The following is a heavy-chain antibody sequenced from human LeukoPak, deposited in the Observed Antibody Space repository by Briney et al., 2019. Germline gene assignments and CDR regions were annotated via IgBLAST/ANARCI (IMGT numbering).Heavy chain of an antibody. CDR1: GFTFSSYN. CDR3: AREYSSSSGSVSDY. Sequence: PGGSLRLSCAASGFTFSSYNMNWVRQAPGKGLEWVSYISSSSSTIYYADSVKGRFTISRDNAKNSLYLQMNRLRDEDTAVYYCAREYSSSSGSVSDYWGQGTLVNVSS. D-gene: IGHD6-6*01. CDR2: ISSSSSTI. J-gene: IGHJ4*02. V-gene: IGHV3-48*02.